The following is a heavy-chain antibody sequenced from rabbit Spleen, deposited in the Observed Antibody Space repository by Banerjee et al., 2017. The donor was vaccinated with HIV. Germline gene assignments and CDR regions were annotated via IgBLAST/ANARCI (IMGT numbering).Heavy chain of an antibody. J-gene: IGHJ4*01. CDR1: GFSFSNKAV. CDR3: ARDGAGGSYFAL. D-gene: IGHD8-1*01. V-gene: IGHV1S45*01. Sequence: QEQLVESGGGLVKPEGSLKLSCTASGFSFSNKAVMCWVRQAPGKGLEWIACINAVTGKAVYASWVNGRFSISRENAQNTVFLQMTSLTAADTATYFCARDGAGGSYFALWGPGTLVTVS. CDR2: INAVTGKA.